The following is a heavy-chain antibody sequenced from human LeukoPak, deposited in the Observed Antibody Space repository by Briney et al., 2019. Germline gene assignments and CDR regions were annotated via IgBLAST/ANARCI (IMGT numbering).Heavy chain of an antibody. V-gene: IGHV3-11*01. CDR2: ISGSGSSI. J-gene: IGHJ4*02. CDR1: GFTFSDYY. CDR3: AGSTYYYGSGKFDY. Sequence: PGGSLRLSCAASGFTFSDYYMSWIRQAPGKGLEWVSYISGSGSSIYYADSVKGRFTISRDNSKNTLFLQMNSLRAEDTALYYCAGSTYYYGSGKFDYWGQGTLVTVSS. D-gene: IGHD3-10*01.